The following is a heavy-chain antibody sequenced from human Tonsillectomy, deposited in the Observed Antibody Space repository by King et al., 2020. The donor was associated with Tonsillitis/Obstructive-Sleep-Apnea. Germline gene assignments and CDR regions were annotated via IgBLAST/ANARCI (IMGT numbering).Heavy chain of an antibody. Sequence: QLQESGPGLVKPSETLSLTCTVSGGSISSSSYYWGWIRQPPGKGLEWIGSVYYSGSTYYNPSLRSRVTVSVDTSKNQFSLRLCSVTAADTAVYSCARLLRSWSYYFDYWGQGTLVTVSP. CDR2: VYYSGST. CDR1: GGSISSSSYY. V-gene: IGHV4-39*01. J-gene: IGHJ4*02. CDR3: ARLLRSWSYYFDY. D-gene: IGHD1-26*01.